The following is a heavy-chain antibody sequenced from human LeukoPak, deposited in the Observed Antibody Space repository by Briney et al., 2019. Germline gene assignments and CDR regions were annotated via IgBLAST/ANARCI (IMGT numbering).Heavy chain of an antibody. D-gene: IGHD3-22*01. J-gene: IGHJ4*02. CDR3: ASSSSITMNPHY. V-gene: IGHV3-64*01. CDR2: ISSNGGST. Sequence: GSLRLSCAASGFTFSSYAMHWVRQAPGKGLEYVSAISSNGGSTYYANSVKGRFTISRDNSKNTLYLQMGSLRAEDMAVYYRASSSSITMNPHYWGQGTLVTVSS. CDR1: GFTFSSYA.